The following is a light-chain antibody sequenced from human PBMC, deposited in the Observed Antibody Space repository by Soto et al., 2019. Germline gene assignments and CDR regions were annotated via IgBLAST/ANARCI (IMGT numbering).Light chain of an antibody. CDR1: SSDVGGYNY. V-gene: IGLV2-14*01. CDR3: SRYTSSSTLFG. J-gene: IGLJ1*01. Sequence: QSVLTQPASVSGSPGQSITISCTGTSSDVGGYNYVSWYQQHPGKAPKLMIYDVSNRPSGVSNRFSGSKSGNTASLTISGLQAEDEAVYFSSRYTSSSTLFGFGTGTKVTVL. CDR2: DVS.